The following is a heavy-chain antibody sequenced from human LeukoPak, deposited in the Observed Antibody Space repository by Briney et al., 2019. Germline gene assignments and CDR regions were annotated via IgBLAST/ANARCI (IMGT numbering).Heavy chain of an antibody. D-gene: IGHD2-15*01. CDR2: IYYSGST. J-gene: IGHJ5*02. CDR3: ARRRSGYCSGGSCYSGTPVDWFDP. V-gene: IGHV4-59*08. Sequence: SETLSLTCTVSGGSISSYYWSWIRQPPGKGLEWIGYIYYSGSTNYNPSLKSRATISVDTSKNQFSLKLSSVTAADTAVYYCARRRSGYCSGGSCYSGTPVDWFDPWGQGTLVTVSS. CDR1: GGSISSYY.